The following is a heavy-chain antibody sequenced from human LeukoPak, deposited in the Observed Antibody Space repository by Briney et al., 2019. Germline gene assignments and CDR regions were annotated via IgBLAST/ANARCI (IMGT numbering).Heavy chain of an antibody. J-gene: IGHJ4*02. Sequence: GGSLRLSCAASGFTFSSYSMNWVRQAPGKGLEWVSSISSSSSYIYYADSVKGRFTISRDNSKNTLYLQMNSLRAEDTAVYYCAKDLGGSYCYFDYWGQGTLVTVSS. V-gene: IGHV3-21*04. CDR3: AKDLGGSYCYFDY. CDR2: ISSSSSYI. D-gene: IGHD1-26*01. CDR1: GFTFSSYS.